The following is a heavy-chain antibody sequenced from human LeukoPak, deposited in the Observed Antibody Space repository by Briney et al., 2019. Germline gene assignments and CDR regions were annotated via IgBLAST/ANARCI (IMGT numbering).Heavy chain of an antibody. V-gene: IGHV4-59*01. D-gene: IGHD4-17*01. J-gene: IGHJ4*02. CDR1: GGSISSYY. CDR3: ARAYGDYPDY. CDR2: IYYSGST. Sequence: SETLSLTCTVSGGSISSYYWSWIRQPPGKGLEWIGYIYYSGSTDYNPSLKSRVTISVDTSKNQFSLKLSSVTAADTAVYYCARAYGDYPDYWGQGTLVTVSS.